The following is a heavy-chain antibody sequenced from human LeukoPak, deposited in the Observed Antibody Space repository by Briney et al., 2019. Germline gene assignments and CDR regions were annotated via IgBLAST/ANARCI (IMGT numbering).Heavy chain of an antibody. J-gene: IGHJ4*02. Sequence: GASVKVSCKASGGTFSSYAISWVRQAPGQGLEWMGWINPNSGGTNYAQKFQGGVTMTRDTSISTAYMELSRLKSDDTAVYYRARGIALRRGDYWGQGTLVTVSS. CDR2: INPNSGGT. CDR3: ARGIALRRGDY. CDR1: GGTFSSYA. D-gene: IGHD6-6*01. V-gene: IGHV1-2*02.